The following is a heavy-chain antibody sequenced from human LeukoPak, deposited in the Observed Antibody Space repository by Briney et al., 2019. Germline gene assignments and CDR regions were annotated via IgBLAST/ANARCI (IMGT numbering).Heavy chain of an antibody. Sequence: GESLKISCKASGYSFSNYWIGWVRQMPGKGLEWMGIIYPSDSDTRYSPSFQGQVTISADKSISTAYLQWSSLKASDTAMYYCARWGTTWYLGYWGQGTLVTVSS. V-gene: IGHV5-51*01. CDR2: IYPSDSDT. J-gene: IGHJ4*02. CDR3: ARWGTTWYLGY. CDR1: GYSFSNYW. D-gene: IGHD1-26*01.